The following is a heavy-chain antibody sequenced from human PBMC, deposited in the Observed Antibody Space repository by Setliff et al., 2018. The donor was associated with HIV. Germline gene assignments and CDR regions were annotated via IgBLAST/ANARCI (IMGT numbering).Heavy chain of an antibody. J-gene: IGHJ3*01. Sequence: PGESLKISCKALDYTFSTYWIGWVRQMPGEGLEWMGVIYPDDSNIRYNPSFQSQATISADKSIATAYLEIHNLKASDTATYYCARRDGRSMNAFQIWGPGTKVTVS. V-gene: IGHV5-51*01. D-gene: IGHD6-13*01. CDR2: IYPDDSNI. CDR3: ARRDGRSMNAFQI. CDR1: DYTFSTYW.